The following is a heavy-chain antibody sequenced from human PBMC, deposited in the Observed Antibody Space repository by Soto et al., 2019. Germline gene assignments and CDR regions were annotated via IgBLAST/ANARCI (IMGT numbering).Heavy chain of an antibody. CDR2: ISSSSSYI. Sequence: PGGSLRLSCAASGFTFSSYSMNWVRQAPGKGLEWVSSISSSSSYIYYADSVKGRFTISRDNAKNSLYLQMNSLRAEDTAVYYCATPPLTMIVVGSPRAFDIWGQGTMVTVSS. CDR3: ATPPLTMIVVGSPRAFDI. CDR1: GFTFSSYS. J-gene: IGHJ3*02. D-gene: IGHD3-22*01. V-gene: IGHV3-21*01.